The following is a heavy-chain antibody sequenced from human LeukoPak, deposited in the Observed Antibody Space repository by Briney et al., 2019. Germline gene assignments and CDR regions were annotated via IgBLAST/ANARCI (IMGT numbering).Heavy chain of an antibody. Sequence: SVKVSCTASGGTFSNYAISWVRQAPGQGLEWMGGIIPIFGTANYTQKFQGRVTITADESTSTAYMELSSLRSEDTAVYYCARVDSSSDDAFDIWGQGTMVTVSS. D-gene: IGHD6-6*01. CDR1: GGTFSNYA. CDR3: ARVDSSSDDAFDI. J-gene: IGHJ3*02. CDR2: IIPIFGTA. V-gene: IGHV1-69*01.